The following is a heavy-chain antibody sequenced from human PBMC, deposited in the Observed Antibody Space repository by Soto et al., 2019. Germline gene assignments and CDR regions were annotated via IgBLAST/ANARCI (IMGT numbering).Heavy chain of an antibody. Sequence: ASVKVSCMASGYTFSSYGITWVRQAPGQGLEWMGWISAYNGNTNYAEKLQGRVTMTTDTSTRTAYMELRSLGSDDTAVYYCARSEGVAAPGDYWGQGTLVTVSS. V-gene: IGHV1-18*01. J-gene: IGHJ4*02. D-gene: IGHD6-13*01. CDR2: ISAYNGNT. CDR1: GYTFSSYG. CDR3: ARSEGVAAPGDY.